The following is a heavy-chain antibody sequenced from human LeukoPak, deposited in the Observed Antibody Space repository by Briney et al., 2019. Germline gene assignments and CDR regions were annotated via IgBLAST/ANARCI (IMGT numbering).Heavy chain of an antibody. CDR2: IGSSGSTI. CDR1: GFPFSVYE. V-gene: IGHV3-48*03. Sequence: GGSLRLSCAVSGFPFSVYEMNWVRQAPGKGLEWVSNIGSSGSTIYYADSVKGRFSISRDNAKSSLYLQMNGLRVEDTAVYYCALLAVASDFDYWGQGALVTVSS. J-gene: IGHJ4*02. D-gene: IGHD6-19*01. CDR3: ALLAVASDFDY.